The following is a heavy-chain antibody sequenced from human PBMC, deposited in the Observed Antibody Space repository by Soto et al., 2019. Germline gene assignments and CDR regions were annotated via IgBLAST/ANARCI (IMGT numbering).Heavy chain of an antibody. CDR2: INHSGST. CDR1: GGSFSGYY. D-gene: IGHD2-2*01. J-gene: IGHJ3*02. Sequence: SETLSLTCAVYGGSFSGYYWSWIRQPPGKGLEWIGEINHSGSTNYNPSLKSRVTISVDTSKNQFSLKLSSVTAADTAVYYCARAFVPAAMYPFDAFDIWGQGTMVTVSS. V-gene: IGHV4-34*01. CDR3: ARAFVPAAMYPFDAFDI.